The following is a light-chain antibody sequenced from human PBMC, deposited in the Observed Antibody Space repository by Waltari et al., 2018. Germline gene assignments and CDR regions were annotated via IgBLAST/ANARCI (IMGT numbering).Light chain of an antibody. CDR1: QSVGSS. J-gene: IGKJ1*01. V-gene: IGKV3-20*01. Sequence: EIVLTQSPGTASLSQGERVTLSCRASQSVGSSLAWYQQKPGQAPRLVIYRASRRATGIPDRFSGSGSGTDFSLTISRLEPEDVAVYYCQQHGTLPATFGQGTKVEIK. CDR3: QQHGTLPAT. CDR2: RAS.